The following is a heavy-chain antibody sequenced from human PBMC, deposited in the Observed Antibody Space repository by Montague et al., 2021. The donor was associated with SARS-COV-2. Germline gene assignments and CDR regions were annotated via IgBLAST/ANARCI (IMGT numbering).Heavy chain of an antibody. V-gene: IGHV4-39*02. CDR3: VRGMKPGVAGQFDY. D-gene: IGHD6-19*01. CDR2: IYESETT. CDR1: CGSIISRTFY. J-gene: IGHJ4*02. Sequence: SETLSLTCTVSCGSIISRTFYWGWIRQPPGKELEWIGYIYESETTYYNPSLQSRVTISLDTSNNHFSLKLTSLIAADTAVYYCVRGMKPGVAGQFDYWGPGSQVTVSS.